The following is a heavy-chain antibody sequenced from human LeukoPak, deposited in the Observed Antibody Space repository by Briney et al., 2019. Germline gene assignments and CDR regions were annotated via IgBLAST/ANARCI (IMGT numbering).Heavy chain of an antibody. D-gene: IGHD3-22*01. J-gene: IGHJ4*02. V-gene: IGHV3-48*03. CDR2: ISSSGNII. CDR3: ARGRIGYPLRY. Sequence: PGGSLRLSCAASGFTFSSYEMNWVRQAPGKGLEWVSYISSSGNIIYYADSVKGRFTISRDNAKNSRYLQMNSLSAEDTAVYYCARGRIGYPLRYWGQGTLVIVSS. CDR1: GFTFSSYE.